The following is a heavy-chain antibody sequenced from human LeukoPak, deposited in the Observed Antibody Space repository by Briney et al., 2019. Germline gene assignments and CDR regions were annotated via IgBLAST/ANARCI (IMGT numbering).Heavy chain of an antibody. Sequence: GASVKVSCKAYGYTFTGYYMQWVRQAPGQGLEWMGWINPNSGGTNYAQKFQGRVTMTRDTSISTAYMELSRLRSDDTAVYYCARADSSSSVSDYYYYMDVWGKGTTVTVSS. J-gene: IGHJ6*03. D-gene: IGHD6-6*01. CDR1: GYTFTGYY. V-gene: IGHV1-2*02. CDR2: INPNSGGT. CDR3: ARADSSSSVSDYYYYMDV.